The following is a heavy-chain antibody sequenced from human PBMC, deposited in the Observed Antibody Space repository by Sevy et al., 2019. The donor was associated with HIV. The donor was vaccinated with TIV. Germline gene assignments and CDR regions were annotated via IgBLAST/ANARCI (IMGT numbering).Heavy chain of an antibody. V-gene: IGHV3-30*18. Sequence: GGSLRLSCAASGFTFSSYGMHWVRQAPGKGLEWVAVISYDGSNKYYADSVKGRFTISRDNSKNTLYLQMNSLRAEDTAVYYYAKDLYDSSGYHDFYYYYGMDVWGQGTTVTVSS. J-gene: IGHJ6*02. CDR3: AKDLYDSSGYHDFYYYYGMDV. D-gene: IGHD3-22*01. CDR2: ISYDGSNK. CDR1: GFTFSSYG.